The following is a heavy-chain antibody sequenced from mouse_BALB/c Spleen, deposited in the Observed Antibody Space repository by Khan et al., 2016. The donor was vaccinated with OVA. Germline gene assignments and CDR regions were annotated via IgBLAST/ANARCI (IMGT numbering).Heavy chain of an antibody. CDR1: GFSLPNYS. D-gene: IGHD2-4*01. CDR2: IWSAGST. J-gene: IGHJ3*01. Sequence: QVQLKQSGPGLVQPSQSLSITCTVSGFSLPNYSVHWVRQSPGKGLEWLGVIWSAGSTDYNEDFISRLTISKDNSRSQVFFKMNNLQPNDTAIYYCARRGYDYGRGALFAYWGQGTLVTVSA. V-gene: IGHV2-2*02. CDR3: ARRGYDYGRGALFAY.